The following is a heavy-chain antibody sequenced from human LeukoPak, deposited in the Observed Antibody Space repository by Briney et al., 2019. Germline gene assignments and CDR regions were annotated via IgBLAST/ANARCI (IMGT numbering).Heavy chain of an antibody. CDR1: GASVSSRF. D-gene: IGHD1-26*01. V-gene: IGHV4-59*02. CDR2: ISNRGSP. Sequence: SETLSLTCGVSGASVSSRFWSWIRQTPGMGLEWIGYISNRGSPDYNPSLKSRVTISVDAAKNDVSLNVRAVSAADSSGDYGGEGVSGTYYAVYVRGQGRTV. J-gene: IGHJ3*01. CDR3: GEGVSGTYYAVYV.